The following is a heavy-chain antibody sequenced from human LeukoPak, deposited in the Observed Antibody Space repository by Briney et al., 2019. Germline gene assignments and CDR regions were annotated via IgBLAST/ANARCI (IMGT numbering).Heavy chain of an antibody. CDR3: AKSKSLGLQYFDN. V-gene: IGHV1-8*03. D-gene: IGHD1-7*01. CDR2: MNPNSGNT. CDR1: GYTFTSYD. J-gene: IGHJ4*02. Sequence: ASVKVSCKASGYTFTSYDINWLRQATGQGLEWMGWMNPNSGNTGYAQKFQGRVTITRNTSISTAYMELSSLRSEDTAVYYCAKSKSLGLQYFDNWGQGTLATVSS.